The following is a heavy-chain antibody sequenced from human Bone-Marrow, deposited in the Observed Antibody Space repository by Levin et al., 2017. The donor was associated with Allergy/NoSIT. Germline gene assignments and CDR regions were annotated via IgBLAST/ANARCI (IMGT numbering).Heavy chain of an antibody. J-gene: IGHJ6*02. CDR2: IYPGDSKT. D-gene: IGHD2-15*01. CDR1: GYTLANYW. Sequence: AASVKVSCSASGYTLANYWIAWVRQMPGKGLEWLGSIYPGDSKTRYSPSFQGQVTISADNSISTAYMQWSSLKASDTAMYYCARVAGGVVVVAAASLNFYAAMDVWGQGTSVTVS. CDR3: ARVAGGVVVVAAASLNFYAAMDV. V-gene: IGHV5-51*01.